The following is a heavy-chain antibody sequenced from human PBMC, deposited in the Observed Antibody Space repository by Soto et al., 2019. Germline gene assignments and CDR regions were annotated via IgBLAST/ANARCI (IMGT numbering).Heavy chain of an antibody. CDR1: GYTFTSYA. Sequence: GASVKVSCKASGYTFTSYAMHWVRQAPGQRLEWMGWINAGNGNTKYSQKFQGRVTITRDTSASTAYMELSSLRSEDTAVYYCARDSQRITMIVVVPDAFDIWGQGTMVTVSS. D-gene: IGHD3-22*01. CDR2: INAGNGNT. CDR3: ARDSQRITMIVVVPDAFDI. V-gene: IGHV1-3*01. J-gene: IGHJ3*02.